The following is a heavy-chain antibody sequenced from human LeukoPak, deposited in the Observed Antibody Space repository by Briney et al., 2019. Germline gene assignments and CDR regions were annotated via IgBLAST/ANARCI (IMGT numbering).Heavy chain of an antibody. J-gene: IGHJ4*02. CDR3: ARGRDYPYLFDY. CDR1: GGSFSGYY. D-gene: IGHD4-17*01. V-gene: IGHV4-34*01. CDR2: INHSGST. Sequence: PSETLSLTCAVSGGSFSGYYWSWIRQPPGKGLEWIGEINHSGSTNYNPSLKSRVTISVDTSKNQFSLKLSSVTAADTAVYYCARGRDYPYLFDYWGQGTLVTVSS.